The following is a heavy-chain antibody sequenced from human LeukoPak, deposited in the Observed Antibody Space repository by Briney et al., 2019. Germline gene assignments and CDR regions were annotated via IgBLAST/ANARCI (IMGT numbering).Heavy chain of an antibody. J-gene: IGHJ4*02. CDR2: ISGSGGST. D-gene: IGHD1-26*01. Sequence: GGSLRLSCAASGFTFSRYAMSGGRQAPGKGLEWVSAISGSGGSTYYADSVKGRFTISRDNSKNTLYLQMNSLRAEDTAVYYCAKDLSRVGYWGQGTLVTVSS. CDR3: AKDLSRVGY. CDR1: GFTFSRYA. V-gene: IGHV3-23*01.